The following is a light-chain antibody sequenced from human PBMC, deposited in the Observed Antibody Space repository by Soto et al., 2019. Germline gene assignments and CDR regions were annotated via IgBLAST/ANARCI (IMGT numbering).Light chain of an antibody. CDR3: CSSAGGGTYV. CDR2: EVT. V-gene: IGLV2-23*02. Sequence: QSALTQPASVSGSPGQSIAISCTGTSSDVGSYDLVSWYQQHPGKAPKLMIYEVTKRPSGVSSRFSGSKSGNTASLTISGLQAEDDADYYCCSSAGGGTYVFGTGTKLT. CDR1: SSDVGSYDL. J-gene: IGLJ1*01.